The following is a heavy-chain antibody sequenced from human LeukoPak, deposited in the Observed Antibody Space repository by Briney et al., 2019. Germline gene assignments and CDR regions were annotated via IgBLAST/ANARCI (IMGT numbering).Heavy chain of an antibody. J-gene: IGHJ4*02. D-gene: IGHD1-26*01. CDR3: ATILYSGSYYSFDY. CDR1: GYTPTELS. V-gene: IGHV1-24*01. Sequence: ASVKVSCKVSGYTPTELSMHWVRQAPGTGLEWMGGFDPEDGETIYAQKFQGRVTMTEDTSTDTAYMELSSLRSEDTAVYYCATILYSGSYYSFDYWGQGTLVTVSS. CDR2: FDPEDGET.